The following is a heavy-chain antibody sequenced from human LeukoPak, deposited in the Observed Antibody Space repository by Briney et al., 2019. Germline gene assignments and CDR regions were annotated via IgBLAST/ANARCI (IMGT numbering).Heavy chain of an antibody. CDR1: GYTFTSYG. V-gene: IGHV1-18*01. J-gene: IGHJ5*02. CDR3: ASSPALGATDWFDP. D-gene: IGHD1-26*01. Sequence: ASVKVSCKASGYTFTSYGISWVRQAPGQGLEWMGWISAYNGNTNYAQKLQGRVTMTTDTSTSTAYMELRSLRSDDTAVYYCASSPALGATDWFDPWGQGTLVTVSS. CDR2: ISAYNGNT.